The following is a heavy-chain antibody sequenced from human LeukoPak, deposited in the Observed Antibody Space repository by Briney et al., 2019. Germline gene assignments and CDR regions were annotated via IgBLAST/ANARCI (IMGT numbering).Heavy chain of an antibody. CDR3: ARATYYDFWSGYSFDY. V-gene: IGHV4-59*11. D-gene: IGHD3-3*01. Sequence: SETLSLTCTVSGGSISSHYWSWIRQPPGKGLEWIGYIYYSGSTNYNPSLKSRVTISVDASKNQFSLKLSSVTAADTAVYYCARATYYDFWSGYSFDYWGQGTLVTVSS. CDR1: GGSISSHY. CDR2: IYYSGST. J-gene: IGHJ4*02.